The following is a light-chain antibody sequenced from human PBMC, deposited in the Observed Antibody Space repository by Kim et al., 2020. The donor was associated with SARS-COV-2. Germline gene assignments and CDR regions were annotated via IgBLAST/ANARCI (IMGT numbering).Light chain of an antibody. J-gene: IGLJ3*02. CDR3: LLYFHGWV. CDR1: TGAVTSDNL. Sequence: SPRGTVTLTCASSTGAVTSDNLPNWFQQKPGQTPRALIYRTINKHSWTPARFSGSLLGDKAALTLSGVQPEDEADYYCLLYFHGWVFGGGTQLTVL. CDR2: RTI. V-gene: IGLV7-43*01.